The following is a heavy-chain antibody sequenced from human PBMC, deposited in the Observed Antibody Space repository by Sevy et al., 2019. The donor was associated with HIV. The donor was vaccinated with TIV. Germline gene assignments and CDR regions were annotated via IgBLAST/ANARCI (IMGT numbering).Heavy chain of an antibody. V-gene: IGHV3-9*01. CDR3: AKGFGDLSETVDY. CDR2: ISWDGGTI. CDR1: GFTFDDYA. D-gene: IGHD3-10*01. Sequence: GGSLRLSCVASGFTFDDYAMHWVRQGPGRGLEWVSGISWDGGTIGYADSVKGRFTISRDNAKNSLNLEMNSLRTEDTALYYCAKGFGDLSETVDYWGRGTLVTVSS. J-gene: IGHJ4*02.